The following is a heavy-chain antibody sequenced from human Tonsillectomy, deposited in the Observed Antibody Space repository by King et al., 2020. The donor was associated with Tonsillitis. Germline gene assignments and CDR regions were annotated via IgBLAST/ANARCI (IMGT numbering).Heavy chain of an antibody. D-gene: IGHD6-19*01. CDR1: GFTFSSYA. V-gene: IGHV3-23*04. CDR3: AKSLAGRVAFAYYYYGMDV. J-gene: IGHJ6*02. CDR2: ISGSGGST. Sequence: EQLVQSGGGLVQPGGSLRLSCAASGFTFSSYAMSWVRQAPGKGLEWVSAISGSGGSTYYADSVKGRFTISRDNSKNTLYLQMNSLRAEDTAVYYCAKSLAGRVAFAYYYYGMDVWGQGTTVTVSS.